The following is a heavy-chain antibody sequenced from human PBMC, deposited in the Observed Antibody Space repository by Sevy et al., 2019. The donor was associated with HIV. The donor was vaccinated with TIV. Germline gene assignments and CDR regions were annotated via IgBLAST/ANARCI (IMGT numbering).Heavy chain of an antibody. Sequence: GGSLRLSCAASGFTFSSYAMSWVRQAPGKGLEWVSAISGSGGSTYYADSVKGRFTISRDNSKNRLYLQMNSLRSEDTAIYYCAKGGGGHYDPDEIGYYFYYYNMDVWGKGTTVTVSS. D-gene: IGHD3-22*01. CDR3: AKGGGGHYDPDEIGYYFYYYNMDV. CDR1: GFTFSSYA. J-gene: IGHJ6*03. CDR2: ISGSGGST. V-gene: IGHV3-23*01.